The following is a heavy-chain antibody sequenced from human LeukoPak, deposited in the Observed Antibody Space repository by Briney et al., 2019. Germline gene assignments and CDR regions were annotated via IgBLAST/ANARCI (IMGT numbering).Heavy chain of an antibody. CDR1: GGTFSSYA. CDR3: ARTPYGSGSYYMRPMYNWFDP. J-gene: IGHJ5*02. CDR2: IIPIFGTA. D-gene: IGHD3-10*01. Sequence: SVKVSCKASGGTFSSYAISWVRQAPGQGLEWMGGIIPIFGTANYAQKFQGRVTITTDESTSTAYMELSSLRSEDTAVYYCARTPYGSGSYYMRPMYNWFDPWGQGTLVTVSS. V-gene: IGHV1-69*05.